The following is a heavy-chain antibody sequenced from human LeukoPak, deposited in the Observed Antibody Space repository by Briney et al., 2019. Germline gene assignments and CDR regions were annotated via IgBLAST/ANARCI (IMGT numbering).Heavy chain of an antibody. CDR2: IYYSGST. Sequence: PSETLSLTCTVSGGSISSGDYYWSWIRQPPGKGLEWIGYIYYSGSTYYNPSLKSRVTISVDTSKNQFSLKLSSVTAADTAVYYCARGLPYITGSFHLGTGWYFDLWGRGTLVTVSS. CDR1: GGSISSGDYY. J-gene: IGHJ2*01. V-gene: IGHV4-30-4*01. D-gene: IGHD3-10*01. CDR3: ARGLPYITGSFHLGTGWYFDL.